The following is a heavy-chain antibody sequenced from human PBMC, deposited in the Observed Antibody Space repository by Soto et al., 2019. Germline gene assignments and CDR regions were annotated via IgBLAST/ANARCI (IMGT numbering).Heavy chain of an antibody. J-gene: IGHJ1*01. CDR2: IYWDDDK. CDR1: GFSLSTSGVG. V-gene: IGHV2-5*02. Sequence: QITLKESGPTLVKPTQTLTLTCTFSGFSLSTSGVGVGWIRQPPGKALEWLALIYWDDDKRYSPSLKSRLTINKDTSKTQVVLTMTTMDPVDTATYYCAHRLGAEYFQHWGQGTLVTVSS. D-gene: IGHD3-10*01. CDR3: AHRLGAEYFQH.